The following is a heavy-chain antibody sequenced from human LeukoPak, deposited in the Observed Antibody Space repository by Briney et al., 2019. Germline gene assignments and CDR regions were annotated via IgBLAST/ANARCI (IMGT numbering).Heavy chain of an antibody. J-gene: IGHJ4*02. V-gene: IGHV4-30-2*01. CDR3: ARGDWKGDIQLWLRAAGFDY. CDR1: GGSISSGGYY. CDR2: IYHSGST. Sequence: SETLSLTCTVSGGSISSGGYYWSWIRQPPGKGLEWIGYIYHSGSTYYNPSLKSRVTISVDTSKNQFSLKLSSVTAADTAVYYCARGDWKGDIQLWLRAAGFDYWGQGTLVTVSS. D-gene: IGHD5-18*01.